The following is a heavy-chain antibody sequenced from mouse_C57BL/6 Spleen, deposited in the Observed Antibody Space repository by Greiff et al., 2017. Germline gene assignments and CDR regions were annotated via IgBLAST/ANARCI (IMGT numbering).Heavy chain of an antibody. V-gene: IGHV1-55*01. CDR2: IYPGSGST. Sequence: VKLQQPGAELVKPGASVKMSCKASGYTFTSYWITWVKQRPGQGLEWIGDIYPGSGSTNYNEKFKSKATLTVDTSSSTAYMQLSSLTSEDSAVYYCARVLYHFGAMDYWGQGTSVTVSA. D-gene: IGHD2-1*01. CDR1: GYTFTSYW. J-gene: IGHJ4*01. CDR3: ARVLYHFGAMDY.